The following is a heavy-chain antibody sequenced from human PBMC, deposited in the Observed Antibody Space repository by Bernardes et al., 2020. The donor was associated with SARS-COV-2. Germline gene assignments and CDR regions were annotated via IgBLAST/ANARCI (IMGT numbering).Heavy chain of an antibody. Sequence: GGSLRLSCAASGFTFSSYWMHWVRQAPGKGLVWVSRINSDGSTTSHADSVKGRFTISRDNAKNTLYLQMNSLRDEDTAVYHCGKQYSSANFGVDPWGQGTLVTVSS. D-gene: IGHD6-19*01. CDR3: GKQYSSANFGVDP. V-gene: IGHV3-74*01. J-gene: IGHJ5*02. CDR2: INSDGSTT. CDR1: GFTFSSYW.